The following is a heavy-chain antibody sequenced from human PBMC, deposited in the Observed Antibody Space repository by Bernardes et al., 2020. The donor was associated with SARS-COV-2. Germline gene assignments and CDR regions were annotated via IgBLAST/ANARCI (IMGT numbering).Heavy chain of an antibody. D-gene: IGHD3-10*01. CDR1: GFPFSNYA. CDR3: AKGNSLWSYNELDN. J-gene: IGHJ4*02. V-gene: IGHV3-23*01. CDR2: MTGAVT. Sequence: GGSLRLSCAASGFPFSNYAMSWVRQAPGKGLEWVSGMTGAVTYYADSVKGRFTISRDNSKNTMWLQMNGLTAEDAAVYYCAKGNSLWSYNELDNWGQGTLVTVSS.